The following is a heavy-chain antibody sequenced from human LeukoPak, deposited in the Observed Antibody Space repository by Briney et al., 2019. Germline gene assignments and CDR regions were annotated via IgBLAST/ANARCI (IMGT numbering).Heavy chain of an antibody. D-gene: IGHD5-18*01. J-gene: IGHJ4*02. CDR1: GGSFSGYY. CDR2: IYYSGST. V-gene: IGHV4-59*01. CDR3: AISRGYSYGSIDY. Sequence: SETLSLTCAVYGGSFSGYYWSWIRQPPGKGLEWIGYIYYSGSTNYNPSLKSRVTISVDTSKNQFSLKLSSVTAADTAVYYCAISRGYSYGSIDYWGQGTLVTVSS.